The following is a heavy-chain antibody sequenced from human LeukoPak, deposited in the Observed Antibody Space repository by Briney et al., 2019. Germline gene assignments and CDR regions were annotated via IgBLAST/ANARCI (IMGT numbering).Heavy chain of an antibody. J-gene: IGHJ2*01. CDR1: GFTFSNYK. CDR3: ARTAYARFFDL. D-gene: IGHD2-21*01. V-gene: IGHV4-59*01. CDR2: IYYSGST. Sequence: PGGSLRLSCAASGFTFSNYKMDWVRQAPGKGLEWIGHIYYSGSTNYNPSLKSRVTISIDTSKNQFSLKLSSVTAADTAVYYCARTAYARFFDLWGRGTLVTVSS.